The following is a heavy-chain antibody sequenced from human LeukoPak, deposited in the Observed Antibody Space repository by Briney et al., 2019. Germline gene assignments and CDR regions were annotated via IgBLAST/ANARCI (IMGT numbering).Heavy chain of an antibody. CDR3: VRDQDGGFDS. J-gene: IGHJ4*02. V-gene: IGHV3-7*01. Sequence: GGSLRLSCAASGFTFTNYYMSWVRQAPGKGLEWVANIKQDGSDKYYVDSVKGRFTISRDNAKSSLYLQMNSLRAEDTAVYYCVRDQDGGFDSWGQGTLVTVSS. CDR1: GFTFTNYY. CDR2: IKQDGSDK.